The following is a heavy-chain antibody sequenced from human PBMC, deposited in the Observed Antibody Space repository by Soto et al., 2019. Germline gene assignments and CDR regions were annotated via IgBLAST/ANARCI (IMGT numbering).Heavy chain of an antibody. J-gene: IGHJ4*02. CDR3: ARDRGDYGGNSRWLDY. Sequence: GGSLRLSCAASGFTFSSYGMHWVRQAPGKGLEWVAVIWYDGSNKYYADSVKGRFTISRDNSKNTLYLQMNSLRAEDTAVYYCARDRGDYGGNSRWLDYWGQGTLVTVSS. CDR2: IWYDGSNK. CDR1: GFTFSSYG. D-gene: IGHD4-17*01. V-gene: IGHV3-33*01.